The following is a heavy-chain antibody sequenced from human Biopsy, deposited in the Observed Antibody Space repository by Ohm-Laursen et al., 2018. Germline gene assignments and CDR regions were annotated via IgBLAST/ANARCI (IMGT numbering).Heavy chain of an antibody. CDR2: IYWDDDK. CDR3: VHRRMTPSEFDY. Sequence: TQTLTLTCAFSGFSLTSRGEGVGWLRQPPGKAPEWLALIYWDDDKFYNPSLESRLTITKDTPKNQVLLIMTNMDPVDTATYFCVHRRMTPSEFDYWGQGTLVTVSS. V-gene: IGHV2-5*02. J-gene: IGHJ4*02. CDR1: GFSLTSRGEG.